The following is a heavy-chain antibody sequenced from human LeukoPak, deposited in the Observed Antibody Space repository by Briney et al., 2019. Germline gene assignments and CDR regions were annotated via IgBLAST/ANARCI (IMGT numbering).Heavy chain of an antibody. D-gene: IGHD4-23*01. Sequence: GASVKVSCKASGHPFSGYHIHRQRQAPGQGLEYMGTIYPSDGGTSYAQKFQGRVTMTGDMSSGTVYMELTSLTSEDTAVYYCATNYGGDTGFDIWGLGTLVTVSS. CDR1: GHPFSGYH. CDR2: IYPSDGGT. V-gene: IGHV1-46*01. CDR3: ATNYGGDTGFDI. J-gene: IGHJ5*02.